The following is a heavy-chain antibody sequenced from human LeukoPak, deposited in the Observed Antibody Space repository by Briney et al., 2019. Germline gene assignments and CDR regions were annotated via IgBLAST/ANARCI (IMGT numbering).Heavy chain of an antibody. CDR2: MFYTGNT. Sequence: SETLPLTCTVSGGSFGSYYLSWIRQSPGKGLEWIGFMFYTGNTNYNPSVMSRVSISRDASKNQFSLKLNSLTAADTALYFCARGDDAEGYLSTWGQGILVIVSS. CDR1: GGSFGSYY. CDR3: ARGDDAEGYLST. V-gene: IGHV4-59*01. J-gene: IGHJ5*02. D-gene: IGHD5-12*01.